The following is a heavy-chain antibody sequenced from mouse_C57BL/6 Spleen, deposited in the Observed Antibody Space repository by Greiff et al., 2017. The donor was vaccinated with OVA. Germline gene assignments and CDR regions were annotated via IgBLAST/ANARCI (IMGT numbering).Heavy chain of an antibody. CDR1: GFTFSDYG. J-gene: IGHJ1*03. CDR2: ISSGSSTI. D-gene: IGHD1-1*01. CDR3: ARVNYGSSYSYWYFDV. V-gene: IGHV5-17*01. Sequence: EVQVVESGGGLVKPGGSLKLSCAASGFTFSDYGMHWVRQAPEKGLEWVAYISSGSSTIYYADTVKGRFTISRDNAKNTLFLQMTSLRSEDTAMYYCARVNYGSSYSYWYFDVWGKGTTVTVSS.